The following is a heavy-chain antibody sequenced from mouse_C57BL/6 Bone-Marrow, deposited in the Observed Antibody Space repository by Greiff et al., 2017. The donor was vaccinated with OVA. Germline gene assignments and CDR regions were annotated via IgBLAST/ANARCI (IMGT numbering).Heavy chain of an antibody. CDR1: GYTFTSYW. CDR2: IHPNSGST. D-gene: IGHD4-1*01. Sequence: VQLMESGAELVKPGASVKLSCKASGYTFTSYWMHWVKQRPGQGLEWIGMIHPNSGSTNYNEKFKSKATLTVDKSSSTAYMQLSSLTSEDSAVYYCASSHWDGDYWGQGTTLTVSS. J-gene: IGHJ2*01. V-gene: IGHV1-64*01. CDR3: ASSHWDGDY.